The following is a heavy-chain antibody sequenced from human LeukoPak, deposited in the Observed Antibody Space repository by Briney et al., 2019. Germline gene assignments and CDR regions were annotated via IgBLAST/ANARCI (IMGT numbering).Heavy chain of an antibody. CDR3: AKPPEVGATVGYFDY. D-gene: IGHD1-26*01. J-gene: IGHJ4*02. V-gene: IGHV3-30*18. CDR2: ISFDGSNQ. Sequence: GGSLRLSCAASGFTFSDYYMSWIRQAPGKGLEWVALISFDGSNQYYADSVKGRFTISRDNSKNTLYLQMSSLRAEDTAVYYCAKPPEVGATVGYFDYWGQGTLVTVSS. CDR1: GFTFSDYY.